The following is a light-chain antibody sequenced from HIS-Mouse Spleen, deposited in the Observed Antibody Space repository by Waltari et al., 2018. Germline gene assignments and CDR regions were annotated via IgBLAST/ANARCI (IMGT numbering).Light chain of an antibody. V-gene: IGLV2-23*01. Sequence: QSALTQSASVSGSPGQSITIPCTGTSSDVGSYNLGSWYQQHPGKAPKLMIYEGSKRPSGVSNRFSGSKSGNTASLTISGLQAEDEADYYCCSYAGSSTWVFGGGTKLTVL. CDR3: CSYAGSSTWV. J-gene: IGLJ3*02. CDR2: EGS. CDR1: SSDVGSYNL.